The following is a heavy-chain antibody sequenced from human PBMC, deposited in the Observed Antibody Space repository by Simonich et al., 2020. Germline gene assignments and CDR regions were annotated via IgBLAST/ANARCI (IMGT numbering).Heavy chain of an antibody. CDR2: INHSGST. V-gene: IGHV4-34*01. CDR3: ARPLGIVWAFDI. D-gene: IGHD3-16*01. J-gene: IGHJ3*02. Sequence: QVQLQQWGAGLLKPSETLSLTCAVYGGSFSGYYWSWIRQPPGKGLEWSGEINHSGSTNYNPSPKSRVTISVDTSKNQFSLKLSSVTAADTAVYYCARPLGIVWAFDIWGQGTMVTVSS. CDR1: GGSFSGYY.